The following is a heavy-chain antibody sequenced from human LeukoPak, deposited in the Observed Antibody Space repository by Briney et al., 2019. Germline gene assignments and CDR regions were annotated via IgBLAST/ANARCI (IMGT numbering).Heavy chain of an antibody. CDR1: GYTFTGYY. V-gene: IGHV1-2*02. Sequence: ASVKVSCKASGYTFTGYYMHWVRQAPGQGPEWMGWINPISGGTNYAQKFQGRVTMTRDTSISTAYMELSRLRSDDTAVYYCARDWGTIWFGEFTYYMDVWGKGTTVTVSS. J-gene: IGHJ6*03. D-gene: IGHD3-10*01. CDR2: INPISGGT. CDR3: ARDWGTIWFGEFTYYMDV.